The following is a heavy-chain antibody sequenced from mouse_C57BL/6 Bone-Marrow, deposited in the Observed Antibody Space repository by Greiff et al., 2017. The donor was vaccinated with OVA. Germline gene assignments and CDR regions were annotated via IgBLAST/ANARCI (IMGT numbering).Heavy chain of an antibody. V-gene: IGHV1-81*01. CDR1: GYTFTSYG. Sequence: VQLQQSGAELARPGASVKLSCKASGYTFTSYGISWVKQRTGQGLEWIGEIYPRSGNTYYNEKYKGKATLTADKYSSTAYMELRSLTSEDSAVYFCARGGGTGAMDYWGQGTSVTVSS. CDR3: ARGGGTGAMDY. CDR2: IYPRSGNT. J-gene: IGHJ4*01. D-gene: IGHD4-1*01.